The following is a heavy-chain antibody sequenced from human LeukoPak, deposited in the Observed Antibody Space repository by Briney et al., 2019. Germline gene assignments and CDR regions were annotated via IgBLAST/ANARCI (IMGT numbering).Heavy chain of an antibody. CDR1: GFTFSSYS. CDR3: ARDLGGYSYGSHFDY. J-gene: IGHJ4*02. V-gene: IGHV3-21*01. CDR2: ISSSSSYI. D-gene: IGHD5-18*01. Sequence: GGSLRLSCAASGFTFSSYSMNWVRQAPGKGLEWVSSISSSSSYIYYADSVKGRFTISRDNAKSSLYLQMNSLRAEDTAVYYCARDLGGYSYGSHFDYWGQGTLVTVSS.